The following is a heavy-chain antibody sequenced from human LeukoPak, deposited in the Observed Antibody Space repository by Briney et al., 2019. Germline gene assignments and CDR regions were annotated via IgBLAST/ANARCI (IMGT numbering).Heavy chain of an antibody. Sequence: SETLSLTCTVSGGSISSYYWSWIRQPPGKRLEWIGDVYYNGNTNYNPSLKSRVTISAYTTKNQFSLKMTSVTAADTAVYYCARQVAATAPVGYWGQGTLVTVSS. CDR1: GGSISSYY. D-gene: IGHD6-13*01. V-gene: IGHV4-59*08. J-gene: IGHJ4*02. CDR2: VYYNGNT. CDR3: ARQVAATAPVGY.